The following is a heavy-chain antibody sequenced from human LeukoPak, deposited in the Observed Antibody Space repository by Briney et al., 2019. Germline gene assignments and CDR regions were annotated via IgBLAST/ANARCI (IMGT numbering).Heavy chain of an antibody. CDR3: ANWDYTGLRY. D-gene: IGHD1-7*01. Sequence: TGGSLRLSCAASGFTFSSYGMHWVRQAPGKGLEWVAVISYDGSNKYYADSVKGRFTISRDNSKNTLYLQMNSLRAEDTAVYYCANWDYTGLRYWGQGTLATVSS. CDR1: GFTFSSYG. V-gene: IGHV3-30*18. J-gene: IGHJ4*02. CDR2: ISYDGSNK.